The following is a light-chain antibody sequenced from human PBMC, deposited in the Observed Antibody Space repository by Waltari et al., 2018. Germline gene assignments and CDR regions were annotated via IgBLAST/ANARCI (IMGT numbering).Light chain of an antibody. Sequence: QSALTQPPSASGSPGQSVTISCTGTSSDVGGYNYVSWYQHHTGTAPNHRIYEVSKRPSGVPERFSGSKSGNTASLTVSGLQAEDEADYYCSSYAGSNNLGVFGTGTKVTVL. J-gene: IGLJ1*01. CDR2: EVS. CDR1: SSDVGGYNY. V-gene: IGLV2-8*01. CDR3: SSYAGSNNLGV.